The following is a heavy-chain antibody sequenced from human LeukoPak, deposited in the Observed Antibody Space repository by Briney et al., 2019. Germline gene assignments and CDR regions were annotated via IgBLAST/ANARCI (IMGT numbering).Heavy chain of an antibody. V-gene: IGHV1-18*01. Sequence: ASVKVSCKASGYAFTSYGISWVRRAPGQGLEWMGWISAYNGNTNYAQKLLGRVTMTTDTSTSTAYMELRSLRSDDTAVYYCARDPGPYSSSWYYFDYWGQGTLVTVSS. J-gene: IGHJ4*02. CDR1: GYAFTSYG. CDR3: ARDPGPYSSSWYYFDY. D-gene: IGHD6-13*01. CDR2: ISAYNGNT.